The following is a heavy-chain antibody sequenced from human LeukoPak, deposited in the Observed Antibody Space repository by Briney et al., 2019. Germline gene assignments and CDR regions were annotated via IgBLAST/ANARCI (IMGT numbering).Heavy chain of an antibody. CDR3: AGDKEVESRVFSGNKCPRGNWFDP. Sequence: SETLSLTCAVYGGSFSGYYWSWIRQPPGKGLEWIGEINHIGSTNYNPSLKGRVTISEDTSKTQFSLKLCSVSAADTPWYHWAGDKEVESRVFSGNKCPRGNWFDPWGQGTLVTVSS. D-gene: IGHD6-25*01. J-gene: IGHJ5*02. V-gene: IGHV4-34*01. CDR1: GGSFSGYY. CDR2: INHIGST.